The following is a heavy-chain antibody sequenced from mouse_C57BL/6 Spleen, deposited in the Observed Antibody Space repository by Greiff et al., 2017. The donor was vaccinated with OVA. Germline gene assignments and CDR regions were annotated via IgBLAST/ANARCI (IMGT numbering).Heavy chain of an antibody. V-gene: IGHV1-81*01. CDR2: IYPRSGNT. J-gene: IGHJ1*03. D-gene: IGHD1-1*01. CDR3: ATITTVVATPYWYFDV. Sequence: QVQLQQSGAELARPGASVKLSCKASGYTFTSYGISWVKQRPGQGLEWIGEIYPRSGNTYYNEKFKGKATLTADKSSSTAYMELRSLTSEDSAVYFCATITTVVATPYWYFDVWGTGTTVTVSS. CDR1: GYTFTSYG.